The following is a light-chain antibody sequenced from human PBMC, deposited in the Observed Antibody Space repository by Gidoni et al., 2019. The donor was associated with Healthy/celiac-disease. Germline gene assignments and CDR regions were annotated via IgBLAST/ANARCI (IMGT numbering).Light chain of an antibody. Sequence: DIQIPQSPSSLSASVGDRVTITCRASQSISRYLNWYQQKPGKATKLLLYAASSLQSGVPSRCSGSGSGTDFTLTISSLQPEDFATYYCQQSYSTPITFGQGTRLEIK. CDR1: QSISRY. J-gene: IGKJ5*01. CDR2: AAS. V-gene: IGKV1-39*01. CDR3: QQSYSTPIT.